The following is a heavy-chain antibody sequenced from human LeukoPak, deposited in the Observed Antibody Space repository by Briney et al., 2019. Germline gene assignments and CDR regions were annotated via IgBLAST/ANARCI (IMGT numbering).Heavy chain of an antibody. CDR1: GFTFSSYW. V-gene: IGHV3-7*01. CDR2: IKQDGSEK. J-gene: IGHJ3*02. Sequence: PGGSLRLSCAASGFTFSSYWMSWVRQAPGKGLEWVANIKQDGSEKYYVDSVKGRFTISRDDAKNSLYLQMNSLRAEDTAVYYCARELTVAGSHDAFDIWGQGTMVTVSS. D-gene: IGHD6-19*01. CDR3: ARELTVAGSHDAFDI.